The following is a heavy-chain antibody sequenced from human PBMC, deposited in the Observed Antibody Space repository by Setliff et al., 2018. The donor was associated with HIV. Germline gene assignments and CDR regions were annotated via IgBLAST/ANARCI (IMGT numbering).Heavy chain of an antibody. Sequence: ASVKVSCKASGYTFTGYYIHWVRQAPGQGLEWMGWINPNNGGTNYAQKFQGRVTMTRDTSISTAYMELSRLRSDDTAVYYCTRGRIRGDSDYWGQGTLVTVSS. V-gene: IGHV1-2*02. CDR3: TRGRIRGDSDY. J-gene: IGHJ4*02. D-gene: IGHD7-27*01. CDR2: INPNNGGT. CDR1: GYTFTGYY.